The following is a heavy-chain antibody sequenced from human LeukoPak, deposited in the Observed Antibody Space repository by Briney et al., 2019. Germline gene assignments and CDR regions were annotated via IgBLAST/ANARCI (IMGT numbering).Heavy chain of an antibody. CDR2: IRYDGSNK. V-gene: IGHV3-30*02. CDR1: GFTFSSYG. D-gene: IGHD1-1*01. J-gene: IGHJ6*03. CDR3: AKDSGKYRYYYMDV. Sequence: PGRSLRLSCAASGFTFSSYGMHWVRQAPGKGLEWVAFIRYDGSNKYYADSVKGRFTISRDNSKNTLYLQMNSLRAEDTAVYYCAKDSGKYRYYYMDVWGKGTTVTISS.